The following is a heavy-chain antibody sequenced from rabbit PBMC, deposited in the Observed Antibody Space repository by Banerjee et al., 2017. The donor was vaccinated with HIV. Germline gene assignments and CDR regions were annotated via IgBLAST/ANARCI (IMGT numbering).Heavy chain of an antibody. D-gene: IGHD1-1*01. J-gene: IGHJ4*01. CDR1: GFDFSSYY. V-gene: IGHV1S7*01. CDR2: IYAGKGSS. Sequence: QLKETGGGLVQPGGSLTLSCKASGFDFSSYYMSWVRQAPGKGLEWIGIIYAGKGSSDYASWVNGRFTISSDNAQNTVDLQMNSLTAADTATYFCARGFDPYASSSGYPLNLWGQGTLVTVS. CDR3: ARGFDPYASSSGYPLNL.